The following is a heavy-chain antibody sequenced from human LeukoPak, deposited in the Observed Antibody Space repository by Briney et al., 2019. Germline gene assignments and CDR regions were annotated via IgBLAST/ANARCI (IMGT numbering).Heavy chain of an antibody. CDR1: GFTFSHYE. V-gene: IGHV3-48*03. D-gene: IGHD4-17*01. CDR2: ISKSGSTI. CDR3: AREWTVTTYDY. J-gene: IGHJ4*02. Sequence: PGGSLRLPCEVSGFTFSHYEMNWVRQAPGKGLEWVSFISKSGSTIYHADSVQGRFTISRDNAKNSLFLQMNSLRAEDTAVYYCAREWTVTTYDYWGQGTLVTVSS.